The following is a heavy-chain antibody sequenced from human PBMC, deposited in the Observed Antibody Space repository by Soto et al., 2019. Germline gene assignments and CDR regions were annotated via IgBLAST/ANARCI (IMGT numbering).Heavy chain of an antibody. D-gene: IGHD2-2*01. Sequence: QVQLVQSGAEVKKPGSSVKVSCKASGDTFSSYTISWVRQAPGQGLEWMGRIIPILGIANYAQKFQGRVTITADKSTSTAYMELSSLRSEDTAVYYCAREAGYCSSTSCYGADYYYYGMDVWGQGTTVTVSS. J-gene: IGHJ6*02. CDR2: IIPILGIA. CDR1: GDTFSSYT. CDR3: AREAGYCSSTSCYGADYYYYGMDV. V-gene: IGHV1-69*08.